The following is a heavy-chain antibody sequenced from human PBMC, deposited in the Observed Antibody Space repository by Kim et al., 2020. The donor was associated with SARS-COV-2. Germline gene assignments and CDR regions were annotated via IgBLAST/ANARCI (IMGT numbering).Heavy chain of an antibody. CDR3: AKFISSWGGAMVNSYFDY. J-gene: IGHJ4*02. V-gene: IGHV3-23*01. D-gene: IGHD5-18*01. Sequence: KGRFTISRDNSKNTLYLQMNSLRAEDTAVYYCAKFISSWGGAMVNSYFDYWGQGTLVTVSS.